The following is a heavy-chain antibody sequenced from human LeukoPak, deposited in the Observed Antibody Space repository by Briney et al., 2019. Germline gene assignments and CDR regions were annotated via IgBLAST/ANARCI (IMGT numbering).Heavy chain of an antibody. D-gene: IGHD5-18*01. CDR3: AGHSRSAYTYGFDY. V-gene: IGHV5-51*01. J-gene: IGHJ4*02. CDR1: GYSFTNYW. Sequence: GESLKISCKGSGYSFTNYWIGWVRQMPGKGLEWMAIIYPGDSDIRYSPSFQGQVTISADRSITTAYLQRSSLKASDTAMYYCAGHSRSAYTYGFDYWGQGTLVTVSS. CDR2: IYPGDSDI.